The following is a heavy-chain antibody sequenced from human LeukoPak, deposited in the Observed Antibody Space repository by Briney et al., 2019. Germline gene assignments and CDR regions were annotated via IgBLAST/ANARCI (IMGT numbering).Heavy chain of an antibody. CDR3: AREGIAVTPFDY. V-gene: IGHV4-34*01. Sequence: PSETLSLTCAVYGGSFSGYYWSWIRQPPGKGLEWIGEINHSGSTNYNPSLKSRVTISVDTSKNQFSLKLSSVTAADTAVYCCAREGIAVTPFDYWGQGTLVTVSS. CDR1: GGSFSGYY. J-gene: IGHJ4*02. D-gene: IGHD6-19*01. CDR2: INHSGST.